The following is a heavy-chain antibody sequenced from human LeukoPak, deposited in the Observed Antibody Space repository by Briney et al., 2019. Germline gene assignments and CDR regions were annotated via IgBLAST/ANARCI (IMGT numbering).Heavy chain of an antibody. CDR1: GYTLTGYY. CDR2: INPNSGGT. D-gene: IGHD6-19*01. V-gene: IGHV1-2*02. J-gene: IGHJ4*02. Sequence: GASVKVSCKASGYTLTGYYMHWVRQAPGQGLEWMGWINPNSGGTNYAQKFQGRVIMTRDTSISTAYMELSRLRSDDTAVYYCARGSLGDPTRYSSGLDFDYWGQGTLVTVSS. CDR3: ARGSLGDPTRYSSGLDFDY.